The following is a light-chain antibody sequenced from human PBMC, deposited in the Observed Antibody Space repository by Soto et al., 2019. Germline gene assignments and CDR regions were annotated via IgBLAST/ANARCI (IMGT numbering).Light chain of an antibody. CDR2: GAS. CDR3: QPYNNWPLT. V-gene: IGKV3-15*01. J-gene: IGKJ4*01. CDR1: QSVGSI. Sequence: IVMPKSPATLSVSPGERATLSCRAGQSVGSILAWYQQKPGQSPRLLIYGASTRATGVPTRFSGSRSGAEFTLTINSLQSEDFAVYYCQPYNNWPLTFGGGTKVDI.